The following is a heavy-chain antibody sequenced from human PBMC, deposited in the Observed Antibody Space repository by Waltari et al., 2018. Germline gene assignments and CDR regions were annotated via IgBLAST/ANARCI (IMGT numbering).Heavy chain of an antibody. V-gene: IGHV4-34*01. J-gene: IGHJ6*02. Sequence: QVQLQQWGAGLLKPSETLSLTCAVYGGSFSGYYWSWIRQPPGKGLEWIGGINHSGSTNYNPSLKSRVTISVDTSKNQFSLKLSSVTAADTAVYYCARGSNLYSRTGYYYYYGMDVWGQGTTVTVSS. CDR3: ARGSNLYSRTGYYYYYGMDV. CDR2: INHSGST. D-gene: IGHD6-13*01. CDR1: GGSFSGYY.